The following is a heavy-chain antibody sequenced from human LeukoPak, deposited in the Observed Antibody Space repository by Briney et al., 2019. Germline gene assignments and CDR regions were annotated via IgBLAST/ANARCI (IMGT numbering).Heavy chain of an antibody. CDR1: GFTFSTYW. CDR3: AKDRVLTGYYDFDY. V-gene: IGHV3-74*01. J-gene: IGHJ4*02. CDR2: INSDGSTT. D-gene: IGHD3-9*01. Sequence: GGSLRLSCAASGFTFSTYWMHWVRQVPGKGLAWVSLINSDGSTTNYADSVRGRFTISRDNSKNTLYLQMNSLRAEDTAVYYCAKDRVLTGYYDFDYWGQGTLVTVSS.